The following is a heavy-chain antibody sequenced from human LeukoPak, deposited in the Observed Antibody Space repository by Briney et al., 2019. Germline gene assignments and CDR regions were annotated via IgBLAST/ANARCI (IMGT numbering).Heavy chain of an antibody. V-gene: IGHV2-5*02. CDR2: IYWDDDR. J-gene: IGHJ4*02. CDR3: AHRKNYYDSSVFDN. Sequence: ESGPTLVNPTQTLTLTCTFSGFSLNTRGVRVGWIRQPPGRALEWLALIYWDDDRRYSPPLKSRLTITKDTSKNQVVLTMTNMDPVDTATYFCAHRKNYYDSSVFDNWGQGTLVTVSS. CDR1: GFSLNTRGVR. D-gene: IGHD3-22*01.